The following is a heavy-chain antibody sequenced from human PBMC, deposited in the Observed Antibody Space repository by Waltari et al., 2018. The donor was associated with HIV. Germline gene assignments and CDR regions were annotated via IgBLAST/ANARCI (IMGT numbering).Heavy chain of an antibody. V-gene: IGHV4-59*08. Sequence: QVQLQESGPGLVKPSETLSLTCTVSGGSISSYYWSWIRQPPGKGLEWIGYIYYSGSTNYNPSLKSRVTISVDTSKNQFSLKLSSVTAADTAVYYCARHRSWYEVLDAFDIWGQGTMVTVSS. D-gene: IGHD6-13*01. CDR3: ARHRSWYEVLDAFDI. CDR2: IYYSGST. CDR1: GGSISSYY. J-gene: IGHJ3*02.